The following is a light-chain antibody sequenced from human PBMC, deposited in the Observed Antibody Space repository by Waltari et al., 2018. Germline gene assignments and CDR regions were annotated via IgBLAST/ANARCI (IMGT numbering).Light chain of an antibody. J-gene: IGKJ2*01. Sequence: DIQMTQSPSSLSTSVGDTVTITCRASQSISTYLSWYQQKLGKAPKLLIYAASTLQSGVPSRFSGSGSGTDFTLTIDSLQPEDFATYFCQQIYSPPYTFGQGTRLELK. V-gene: IGKV1-39*01. CDR2: AAS. CDR3: QQIYSPPYT. CDR1: QSISTY.